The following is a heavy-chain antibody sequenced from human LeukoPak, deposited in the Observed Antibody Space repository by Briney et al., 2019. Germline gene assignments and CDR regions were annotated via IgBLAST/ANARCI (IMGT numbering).Heavy chain of an antibody. CDR1: GFTLSIYE. J-gene: IGHJ4*02. Sequence: PGGSLRLSRAASGFTLSIYEMNWVRQAPGRGLEGVSYISSSSSTIYYAESVKGRVTISRNNAKNSLYLQMNSQRAEDTAVYYCARSSGLYSYGSVYWGQGTLVTVSS. V-gene: IGHV3-48*03. D-gene: IGHD5-18*01. CDR3: ARSSGLYSYGSVY. CDR2: ISSSSSTI.